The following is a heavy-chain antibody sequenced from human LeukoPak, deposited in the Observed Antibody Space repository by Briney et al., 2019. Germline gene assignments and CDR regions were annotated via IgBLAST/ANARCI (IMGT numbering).Heavy chain of an antibody. CDR2: IYYTGAT. Sequence: PSETLSLTCTVSGGSISSYYWTWIRQPPGKGLEWIGYIYYTGATSYNSSLKSRVTISVDTSKNQFSLKVTSVTTADTAVYYCAKYGGSGWVIDNWGQGTLVTVSS. CDR3: AKYGGSGWVIDN. CDR1: GGSISSYY. J-gene: IGHJ4*02. V-gene: IGHV4-59*08. D-gene: IGHD6-19*01.